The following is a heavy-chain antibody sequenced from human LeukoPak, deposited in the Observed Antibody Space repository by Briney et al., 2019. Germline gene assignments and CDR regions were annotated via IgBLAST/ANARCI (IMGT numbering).Heavy chain of an antibody. CDR3: AREGYPKAFPDY. V-gene: IGHV3-21*01. J-gene: IGHJ4*02. CDR2: ISSSSSYI. CDR1: VFTFSSCS. D-gene: IGHD3-3*02. Sequence: GGSLRLSCAASVFTFSSCSVHWVRDARGEALEWVSSISSSSSYIYYADSVKGRFTIYRDNAKNSLYLQINSLRAEDTAVYYCAREGYPKAFPDYWGQGTLVTVSS.